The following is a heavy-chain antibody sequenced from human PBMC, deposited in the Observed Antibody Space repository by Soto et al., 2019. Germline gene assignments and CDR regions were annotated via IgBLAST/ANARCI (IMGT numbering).Heavy chain of an antibody. CDR1: GGSISSYY. Sequence: SETLSLTCTVSGGSISSYYWSWIRQPPGKGLEWIGYIYYSGSTNYNPSLKSRVTISVDTSKNQFSLKLSSVTAADTAVYYCARARGMITFGGVIDYFDYWGQGTLVTVSS. CDR2: IYYSGST. CDR3: ARARGMITFGGVIDYFDY. D-gene: IGHD3-16*02. J-gene: IGHJ4*02. V-gene: IGHV4-59*12.